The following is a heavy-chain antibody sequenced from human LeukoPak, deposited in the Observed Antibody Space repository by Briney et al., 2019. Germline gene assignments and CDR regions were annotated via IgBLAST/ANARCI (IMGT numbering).Heavy chain of an antibody. CDR3: ARIVVEAAIGRVYYHGMDV. J-gene: IGHJ6*02. CDR2: INHSGST. V-gene: IGHV4-34*01. CDR1: GGSFSGYY. D-gene: IGHD2-2*02. Sequence: SETLSLTCAVYGGSFSGYYWSWIRQPPGKGLEWIGEINHSGSTNYNPSLKSRVTISLDTSKNQFSLKLSSVTAADTAVYYCARIVVEAAIGRVYYHGMDVWGQGTTVTVSS.